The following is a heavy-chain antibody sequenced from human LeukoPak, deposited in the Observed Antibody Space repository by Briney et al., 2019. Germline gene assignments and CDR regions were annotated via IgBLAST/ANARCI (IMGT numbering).Heavy chain of an antibody. J-gene: IGHJ5*02. D-gene: IGHD2-2*02. CDR1: GGSFSGYY. V-gene: IGHV4-34*01. CDR2: INHSGST. CDR3: ARGLRDQLLYDNWFDP. Sequence: PSETLSLTCAVYGGSFSGYYWSWIRQPPGKGLEWIGEINHSGSTNYNPSLKSRVTISVDTSKNQFSLKLSSVTAADTAVYYCARGLRDQLLYDNWFDPWGQGTLVTVSS.